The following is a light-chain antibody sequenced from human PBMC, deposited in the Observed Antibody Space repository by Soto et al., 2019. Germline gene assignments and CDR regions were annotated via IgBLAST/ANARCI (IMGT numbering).Light chain of an antibody. CDR3: MLCVATGVWV. Sequence: QAVVTHEASLSVSPGGTVTLTFGLNSGSVSTSHYPSWDQQTPGQPPRTLILNIESRPSGVPERFSGTIIGRRAALTITGAQSEDESDYYCMLCVATGVWVFGGGTQLTV. CDR2: NIE. J-gene: IGLJ3*02. CDR1: SGSVSTSHY. V-gene: IGLV8-61*01.